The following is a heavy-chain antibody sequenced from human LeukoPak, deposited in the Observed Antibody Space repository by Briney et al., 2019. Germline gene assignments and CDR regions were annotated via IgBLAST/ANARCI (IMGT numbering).Heavy chain of an antibody. CDR3: ARSISTLTTVGDY. V-gene: IGHV1-2*04. CDR1: GYTFTGYY. Sequence: ASVRVSCKASGYTFTGYYTHWVRQAPGQGLEWMGWINPNSGGTNYAQKFQGWVTMTRDTSISTAYMELSRLRSDDTAVYYCARSISTLTTVGDYWGQGTLVTVSS. CDR2: INPNSGGT. J-gene: IGHJ4*02. D-gene: IGHD4-17*01.